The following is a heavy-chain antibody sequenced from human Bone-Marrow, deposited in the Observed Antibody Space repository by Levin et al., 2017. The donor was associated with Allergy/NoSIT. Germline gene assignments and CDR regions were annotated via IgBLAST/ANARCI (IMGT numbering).Heavy chain of an antibody. Sequence: GGSLRLSCAASGFTFSSYGMHWVRQAPGKGLEWVAVISYDGSNKYYADSVKGRFTISRDNSKNTLYLQMNSLRAEDTAVYYCAKDGVGSGSSSGGFDIWGQGTMVTVSS. J-gene: IGHJ3*02. CDR2: ISYDGSNK. D-gene: IGHD1-26*01. V-gene: IGHV3-30*18. CDR3: AKDGVGSGSSSGGFDI. CDR1: GFTFSSYG.